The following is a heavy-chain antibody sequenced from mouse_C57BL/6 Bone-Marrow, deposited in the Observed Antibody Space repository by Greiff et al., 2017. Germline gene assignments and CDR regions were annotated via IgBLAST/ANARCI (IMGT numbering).Heavy chain of an antibody. Sequence: VQLQQSGAELVRPGASVKLSCPASGFNIQDYYMHWVKQRPEQSLEWMGRIDTEDGDTEYAPKFQGQATMTADTSTNKACLQISSLTSKDNAVYYCASHYGKYWGQGTTLTVSS. V-gene: IGHV14-1*01. D-gene: IGHD2-1*01. CDR1: GFNIQDYY. CDR3: ASHYGKY. CDR2: IDTEDGDT. J-gene: IGHJ2*01.